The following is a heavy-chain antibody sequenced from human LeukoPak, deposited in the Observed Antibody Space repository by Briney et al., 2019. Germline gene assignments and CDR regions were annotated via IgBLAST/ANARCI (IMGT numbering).Heavy chain of an antibody. V-gene: IGHV3-23*01. CDR3: ARGPVITFGY. Sequence: ASETLSLTCAVYGGSFSGYYWSWVRQAPGKGLEWVSGINSSGGGTYYADSVKGRFTISRDNSKNTLYLQMNSLRAEDTAVYYCARGPVITFGYWGQGTLVTVSS. CDR1: GGSFSGYY. D-gene: IGHD3-16*01. CDR2: INSSGGGT. J-gene: IGHJ4*02.